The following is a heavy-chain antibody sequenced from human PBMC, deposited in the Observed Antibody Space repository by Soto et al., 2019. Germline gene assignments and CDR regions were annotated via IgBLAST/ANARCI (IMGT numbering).Heavy chain of an antibody. CDR3: ARVAVRGDSMDAFDI. Sequence: QVQLQESGPGLVKPSGTLSLTCAVSGGSISSSNWWSWVRQPPGKGLEWIGEIYHSGSTNYNPSLKSRVTIAVDKSKKQFSLKLSSVTAADTAVYYCARVAVRGDSMDAFDIWGQGTMVTVSS. V-gene: IGHV4-4*02. D-gene: IGHD5-18*01. J-gene: IGHJ3*02. CDR1: GGSISSSNW. CDR2: IYHSGST.